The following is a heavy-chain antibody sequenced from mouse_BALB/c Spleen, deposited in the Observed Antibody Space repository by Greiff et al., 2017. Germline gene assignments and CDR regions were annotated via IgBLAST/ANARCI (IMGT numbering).Heavy chain of an antibody. CDR2: INPSSGYT. CDR3: ADYYGSSP. J-gene: IGHJ2*01. D-gene: IGHD1-1*01. V-gene: IGHV1-4*02. Sequence: QVQLKESAAELARPGASVKMSCKASGYTFTSYTMHWVKQRPGQGLEWIGYINPSSGYTEYNQKFKDKTTLTADKSSSTAYMQLSSLTSEDSAVYYCADYYGSSPWGQGTTLTVSS. CDR1: GYTFTSYT.